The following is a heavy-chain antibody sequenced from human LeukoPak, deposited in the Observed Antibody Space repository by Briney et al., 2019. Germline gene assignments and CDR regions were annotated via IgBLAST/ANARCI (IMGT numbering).Heavy chain of an antibody. CDR1: GFTFSSYW. CDR2: ISGSGGST. V-gene: IGHV3-23*01. D-gene: IGHD1-26*01. J-gene: IGHJ4*02. Sequence: GGSLRLSCAASGFTFSSYWMSWVRQAPGKGLEWVSAISGSGGSTYYADSVKGRSTIFRDNAKNTLYLQMNSLRAEDTAVYYCVRDLGGRSGHWGQGTLVTVSS. CDR3: VRDLGGRSGH.